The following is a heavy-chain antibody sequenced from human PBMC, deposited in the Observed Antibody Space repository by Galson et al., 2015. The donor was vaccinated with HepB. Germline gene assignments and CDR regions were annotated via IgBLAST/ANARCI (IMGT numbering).Heavy chain of an antibody. CDR1: GFTFSSYA. V-gene: IGHV3-23*01. Sequence: SLRLSCAASGFTFSSYAMSWVRQAPGKGLEWVSALTGSGASTYYADSVKGRFTISRDTSKDMLSLQMNSLRAEDTAVYYCAKSLWVTGPGGMDVWGQGTTVTVSS. J-gene: IGHJ6*02. D-gene: IGHD2-21*02. CDR3: AKSLWVTGPGGMDV. CDR2: LTGSGAST.